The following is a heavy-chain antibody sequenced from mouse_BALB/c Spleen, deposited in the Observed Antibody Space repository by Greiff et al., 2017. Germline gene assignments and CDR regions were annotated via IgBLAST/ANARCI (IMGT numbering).Heavy chain of an antibody. V-gene: IGHV5-6-5*01. CDR1: GFTFSSYA. Sequence: EVMLVESGGGLVKPGGSLKLSCAASGFTFSSYAMSWVRLTPEKRLEWVASISSGGSTYYPYSVKGRFTISRDNARNILYLQMSSLRSEDTAMYYCARGIYYDYGGAMDYWGQGTSVTVSS. CDR3: ARGIYYDYGGAMDY. CDR2: ISSGGST. D-gene: IGHD2-4*01. J-gene: IGHJ4*01.